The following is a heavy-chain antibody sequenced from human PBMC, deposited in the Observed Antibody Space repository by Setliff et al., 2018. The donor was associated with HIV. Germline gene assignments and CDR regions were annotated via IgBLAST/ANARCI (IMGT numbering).Heavy chain of an antibody. D-gene: IGHD6-19*01. V-gene: IGHV4-39*01. J-gene: IGHJ4*02. CDR2: IYYSGST. CDR3: ARLSYSSGWYYFDY. CDR1: GGSISSSSYY. Sequence: PSETLSLTCTVSGGSISSSSYYWGWIRQPPGKGLEWIGSIYYSGSTYYNPSLKSRVTISVDTSKNQFSLKLSSVTAADTAVYYCARLSYSSGWYYFDYWGQGTLVTVLL.